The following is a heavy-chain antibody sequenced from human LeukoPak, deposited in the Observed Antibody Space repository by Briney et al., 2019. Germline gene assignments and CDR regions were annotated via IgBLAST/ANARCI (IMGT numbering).Heavy chain of an antibody. CDR2: IYYSGLT. D-gene: IGHD5-12*01. J-gene: IGHJ4*02. Sequence: TLSLTCTVSSGPITSGGFYWSWIRQRPEKGLEWIGYIYYSGLTYYNPSLKSRVTISAGTSNNQFSLKLRSVTAADTGVYYCARGIVPTFWGQGTLVTVSS. V-gene: IGHV4-31*03. CDR3: ARGIVPTF. CDR1: SGPITSGGFY.